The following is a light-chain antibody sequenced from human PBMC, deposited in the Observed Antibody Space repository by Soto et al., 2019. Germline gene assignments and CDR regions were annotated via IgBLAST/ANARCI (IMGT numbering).Light chain of an antibody. J-gene: IGKJ4*02. V-gene: IGKV3-15*01. CDR1: QSVFSS. Sequence: EIVMTQSPATLSVSPGERVTLSCRASQSVFSSLAWYQQNPGQAPRLLIYGAATRATSVPARFSGSGSGTEFTLTITSLKSEDFALYYCQQYHSGPAFGRVTKVEIK. CDR3: QQYHSGPA. CDR2: GAA.